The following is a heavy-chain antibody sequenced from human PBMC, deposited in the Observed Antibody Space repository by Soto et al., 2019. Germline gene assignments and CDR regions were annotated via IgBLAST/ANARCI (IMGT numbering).Heavy chain of an antibody. D-gene: IGHD2-15*01. J-gene: IGHJ4*02. CDR2: IIPILGIA. Sequence: QVQLVQSGAEVKKPGSSVKVSCKASGGTFSSYTISWVRQAPGHGLEWMGRIIPILGIANYAQKFQGRVTITADKSTSTAYMELSSLRSEDTAVYYCARDRRYCSGGSCYSGFDYWGQGTLVTVSS. V-gene: IGHV1-69*08. CDR3: ARDRRYCSGGSCYSGFDY. CDR1: GGTFSSYT.